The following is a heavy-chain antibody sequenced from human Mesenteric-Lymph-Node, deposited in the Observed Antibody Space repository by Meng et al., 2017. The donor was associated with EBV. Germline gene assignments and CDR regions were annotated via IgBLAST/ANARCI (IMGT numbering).Heavy chain of an antibody. CDR2: IWYDGSNK. D-gene: IGHD3-3*01. Sequence: VQLVRCGGGVGQPGRSLRLFCAASGFKFSSHGMYWVRQAPGKGLEWVAVIWYDGSNKYYADSVKGRFTISRDKNTLYLEMNSLRVEDTAVYYCARDWSSGYSGFFDYWGQGTLVTVSS. CDR1: GFKFSSHG. CDR3: ARDWSSGYSGFFDY. J-gene: IGHJ4*02. V-gene: IGHV3-33*01.